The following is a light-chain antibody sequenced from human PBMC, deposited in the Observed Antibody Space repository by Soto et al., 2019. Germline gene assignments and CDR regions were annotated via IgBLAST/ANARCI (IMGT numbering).Light chain of an antibody. Sequence: EIVLTQSPGTLPLSPGERATLSCRASQTVNSDYLAWYQRKPGQAPRLLIYGASTRATGIPARFSGSGSGTEFTLTISSLQSEDFAVYYCQQRSNWFTFGQGTRLEIK. V-gene: IGKV3D-20*02. J-gene: IGKJ5*01. CDR3: QQRSNWFT. CDR1: QTVNSDY. CDR2: GAS.